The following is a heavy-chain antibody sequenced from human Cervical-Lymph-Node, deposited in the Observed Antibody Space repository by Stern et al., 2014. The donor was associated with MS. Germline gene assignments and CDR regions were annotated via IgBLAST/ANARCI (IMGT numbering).Heavy chain of an antibody. CDR1: GFIFSNYA. Sequence: MQLVESGGGVVPPGRSLRLSCAASGFIFSNYAMHWVRQAPGKGLDWVAFVSNEGSKQFYADSVKGRFTISRDNANNTLYLQMNSLRPEDTAVYYCGRDTCRGGGCYFRYWGQGILITVSS. V-gene: IGHV3-30-3*01. CDR2: VSNEGSKQ. D-gene: IGHD2-15*01. CDR3: GRDTCRGGGCYFRY. J-gene: IGHJ4*02.